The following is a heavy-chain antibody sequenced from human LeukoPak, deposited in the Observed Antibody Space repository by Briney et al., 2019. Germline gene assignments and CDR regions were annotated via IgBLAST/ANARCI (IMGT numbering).Heavy chain of an antibody. CDR2: ITGSGGET. V-gene: IGHV3-23*01. J-gene: IGHJ3*01. CDR1: GFTFSTYA. D-gene: IGHD2-15*01. CDR3: ARDRRFPDDILDV. Sequence: GGSLRLSCAPSGFTFSTYAMSWVRQAPGKGLEWVSAITGSGGETWNADSVRGRFTISRDNSRNTVFLQMNNLRPEDTALYYCARDRRFPDDILDVWGQGTMVTVSS.